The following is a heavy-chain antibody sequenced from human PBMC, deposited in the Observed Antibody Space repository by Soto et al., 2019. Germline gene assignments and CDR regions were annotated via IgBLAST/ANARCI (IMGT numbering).Heavy chain of an antibody. Sequence: PGGSLRLSCAASGFTFSSYSMNWVRQAPGKGLEWVSYISSSSSTIYYADSVKGRYTISRDNAKTSLYLKINSWGAEDTFVYYCARAYVIAVAGNLDYWGQGPLVTVSP. CDR3: ARAYVIAVAGNLDY. V-gene: IGHV3-48*01. CDR1: GFTFSSYS. D-gene: IGHD6-19*01. J-gene: IGHJ4*02. CDR2: ISSSSSTI.